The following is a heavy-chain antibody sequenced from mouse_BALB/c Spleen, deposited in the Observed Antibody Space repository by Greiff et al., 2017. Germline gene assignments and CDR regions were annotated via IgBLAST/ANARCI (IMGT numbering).Heavy chain of an antibody. V-gene: IGHV5-17*02. Sequence: EVKLQESGGGLVQPGGSRKLSCAASGFTFSSFGMHWVRQAPEKGLEWVAYISSGSSTIYYADTVKGRFTISRDNPKNTLFLQMTSLRSEDTAMYYCARSFYYYGSSSWFAYWGQGTLVTVSA. CDR3: ARSFYYYGSSSWFAY. D-gene: IGHD1-1*01. J-gene: IGHJ3*01. CDR1: GFTFSSFG. CDR2: ISSGSSTI.